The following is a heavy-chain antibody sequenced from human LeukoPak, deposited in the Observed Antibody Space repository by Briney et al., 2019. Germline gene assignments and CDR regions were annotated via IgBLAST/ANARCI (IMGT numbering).Heavy chain of an antibody. D-gene: IGHD1-26*01. CDR2: IYHSGST. CDR3: ARAPDGRFDP. Sequence: SETLSLTCAVSGYSISSGHYWGWIRQPPGKGLEWIGSIYHSGSTYYNPSLKSRVTISVDTSKNQFSLKLSSVTAADTAVYYCARAPDGRFDPWGQGTLVTVSS. J-gene: IGHJ5*02. CDR1: GYSISSGHY. V-gene: IGHV4-38-2*01.